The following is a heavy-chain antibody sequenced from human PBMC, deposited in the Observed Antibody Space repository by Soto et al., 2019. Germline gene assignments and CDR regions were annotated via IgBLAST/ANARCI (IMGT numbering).Heavy chain of an antibody. D-gene: IGHD3-10*01. V-gene: IGHV3-43*01. CDR3: ARGPYGSGSFTRHDFFDY. CDR1: GFTFEDYT. CDR2: ISWDGSST. J-gene: IGHJ4*02. Sequence: GGSLRLSCAVTGFTFEDYTMHWVRQVPGKGLEWVSLISWDGSSTSYADSVKGRFTISRDDSRNSLYLQMISLRTEDSAMYYCARGPYGSGSFTRHDFFDYWGQGTLVTVSS.